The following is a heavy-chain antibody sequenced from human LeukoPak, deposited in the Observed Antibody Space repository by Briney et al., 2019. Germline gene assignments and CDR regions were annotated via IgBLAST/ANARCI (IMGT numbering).Heavy chain of an antibody. CDR2: IYSGGST. J-gene: IGHJ4*02. Sequence: PGGSLRLSCAASGFTLSSNYMSWVRQAPGKGLEWVSVIYSGGSTYYADSVKGRFTISRDNSKNTLYLQMNSLRAEDTAVYYCARGPSRYSGSYNYWGQGTLVTVSS. D-gene: IGHD1-26*01. V-gene: IGHV3-66*01. CDR3: ARGPSRYSGSYNY. CDR1: GFTLSSNY.